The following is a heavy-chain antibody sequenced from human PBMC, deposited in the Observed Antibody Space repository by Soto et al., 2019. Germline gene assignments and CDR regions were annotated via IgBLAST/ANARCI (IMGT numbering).Heavy chain of an antibody. V-gene: IGHV3-9*01. CDR1: GFTFDNYA. Sequence: EAQLVESGGGLVQPGRSLRLSCAASGFTFDNYAMYWVRQAPGKGLEWVSGISWNSGTIGYADSVKGRFTISRDNAKNSLYLQMNSLRAEDTALYYCAKSTGGTANGMDVWGQGTTVTVSS. D-gene: IGHD2-8*02. J-gene: IGHJ6*02. CDR3: AKSTGGTANGMDV. CDR2: ISWNSGTI.